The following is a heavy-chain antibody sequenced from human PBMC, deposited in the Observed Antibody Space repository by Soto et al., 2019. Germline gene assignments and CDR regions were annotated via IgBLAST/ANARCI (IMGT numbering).Heavy chain of an antibody. CDR1: GYCSSSGYY. J-gene: IGHJ6*02. V-gene: IGHV4-38-2*02. D-gene: IGHD1-26*01. CDR3: ARDTVGTTGGMDV. CDR2: IYHSGST. Sequence: AGTLGLTCAVSGYCSSSGYYWCWIRQPPRKGLEWIGSIYHSGSTYYNPSLKSRVTISXXXSXXXXSLXLSXXTAXDTAVYYCARDTVGTTGGMDVWGHGTTVSGS.